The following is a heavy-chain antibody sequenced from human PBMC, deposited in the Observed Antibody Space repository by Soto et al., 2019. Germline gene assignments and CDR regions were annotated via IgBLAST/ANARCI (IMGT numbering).Heavy chain of an antibody. CDR3: ARVQGWGDAFDI. CDR2: INAGNGNA. V-gene: IGHV1-3*01. Sequence: GASVKVSCKASGYTFTSYAMHWVRPAPGQRLEWMGWINAGNGNAKYSQKFQGRVTITRDTSASTAYMELSSLRSEDTAVYYCARVQGWGDAFDIWGQGTMVTVSS. J-gene: IGHJ3*02. D-gene: IGHD3-16*01. CDR1: GYTFTSYA.